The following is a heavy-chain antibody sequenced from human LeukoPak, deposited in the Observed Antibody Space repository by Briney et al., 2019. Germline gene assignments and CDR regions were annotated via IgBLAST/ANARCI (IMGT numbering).Heavy chain of an antibody. CDR2: VYNSGST. CDR1: GGSISIYY. J-gene: IGHJ4*02. CDR3: AAYYYDSSGPYFDY. V-gene: IGHV4-59*08. D-gene: IGHD3-22*01. Sequence: PSETLSLTCTVSGGSISIYYWSWIRQPPGKGLEWLGYVYNSGSTDYNPSLKSRATISADTSKNQFSLKLSSVTAADTAVYYCAAYYYDSSGPYFDYWGQGTLVTVSS.